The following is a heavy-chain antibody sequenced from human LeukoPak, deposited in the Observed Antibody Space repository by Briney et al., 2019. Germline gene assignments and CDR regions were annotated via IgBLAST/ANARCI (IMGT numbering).Heavy chain of an antibody. Sequence: RASVKVSCKTSGYTFTDNALHWVRQAPGQRLDWMGWIRTDNGDTKYSQKFQGRVTLTRDTSASTVYVELNGLRSEDTAVYYCGRGGSSGVDYWGQGTLVTVSS. V-gene: IGHV1-3*04. J-gene: IGHJ4*02. CDR3: GRGGSSGVDY. CDR2: IRTDNGDT. CDR1: GYTFTDNA. D-gene: IGHD2-15*01.